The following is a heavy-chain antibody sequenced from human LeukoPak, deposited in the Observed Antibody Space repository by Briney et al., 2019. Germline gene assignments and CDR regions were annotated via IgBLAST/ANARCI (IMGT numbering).Heavy chain of an antibody. Sequence: PGGYLRLSCATSGFTFNDYAMYWVRQAPGKGLEWVAVISYDGSNKYYADSVKGRFTISRDNSKNTLYLQMNSLRAEDTAVYYCAKDGELVPAYYFDYWGQGTLVTVSS. D-gene: IGHD6-13*01. CDR1: GFTFNDYA. J-gene: IGHJ4*02. CDR3: AKDGELVPAYYFDY. V-gene: IGHV3-30*18. CDR2: ISYDGSNK.